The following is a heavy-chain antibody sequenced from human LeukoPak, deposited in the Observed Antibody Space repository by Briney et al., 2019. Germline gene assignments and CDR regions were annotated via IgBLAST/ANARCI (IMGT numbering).Heavy chain of an antibody. CDR2: INHSGST. Sequence: SETLSLTCTVSGGSISGYYWSWIRQPPGKGLEWIGEINHSGSTNYNPSLKSRVTISVDTSKNQFSLKLSPVTAADTAVYYCARVGCSGGSCYLRPYYYYYMDVWGKGTTVTVSS. CDR3: ARVGCSGGSCYLRPYYYYYMDV. CDR1: GGSISGYY. D-gene: IGHD2-15*01. J-gene: IGHJ6*03. V-gene: IGHV4-34*01.